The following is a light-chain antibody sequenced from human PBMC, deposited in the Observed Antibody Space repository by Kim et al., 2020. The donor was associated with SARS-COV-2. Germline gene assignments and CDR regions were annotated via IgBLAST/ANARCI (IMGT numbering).Light chain of an antibody. CDR1: KLGHKY. J-gene: IGLJ2*01. Sequence: SYELTQPPSVSVSPGQTASITCSGDKLGHKYTSWYQQKPGQSPVLVMYQDTKRPSGIPERFSGSNSGNTATLTISGTQAMDEADYYCQAWDSSIAVVFGG. CDR2: QDT. V-gene: IGLV3-1*01. CDR3: QAWDSSIAVV.